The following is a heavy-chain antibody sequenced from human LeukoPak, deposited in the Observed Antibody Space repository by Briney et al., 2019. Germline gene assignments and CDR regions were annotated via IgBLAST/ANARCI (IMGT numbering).Heavy chain of an antibody. CDR1: GDSMSSSSYY. J-gene: IGHJ6*03. CDR2: FYYSGST. D-gene: IGHD3-3*01. V-gene: IGHV4-39*07. CDR3: ARSSGKWSGDYYYHYMDV. Sequence: SETLSLTCTVSGDSMSSSSYYWGWIRQPPGKGLEWIGSFYYSGSTTYNPSLKSRVTISVDTSKNQFSLKLSSVTAADTAVYYCARSSGKWSGDYYYHYMDVWGRGTTVTISS.